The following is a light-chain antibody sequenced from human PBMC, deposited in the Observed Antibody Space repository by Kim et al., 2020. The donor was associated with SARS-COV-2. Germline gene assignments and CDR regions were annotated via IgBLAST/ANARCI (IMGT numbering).Light chain of an antibody. V-gene: IGKV3-20*01. CDR1: QGVGSSL. CDR2: EAF. CDR3: QQYGSSPYS. Sequence: FPGERATLSCRASQGVGSSLLAWYQQKPGQAPRLLIYEAFKRVAGIPDRFSGSGSGTDFTLTISRPEPEDFAMYYYQQYGSSPYSFGQGTTLPI. J-gene: IGKJ2*03.